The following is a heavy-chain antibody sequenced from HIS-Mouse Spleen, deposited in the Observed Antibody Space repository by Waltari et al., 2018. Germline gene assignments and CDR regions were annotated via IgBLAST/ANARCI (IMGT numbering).Heavy chain of an antibody. CDR2: IYYSGCT. D-gene: IGHD5-12*01. V-gene: IGHV4-39*01. Sequence: QLQLQESGPGLVKPSETLSLTCTVSGGSISSSGYYWGWFRQPPGKGLEWIGSIYYSGCTYNTPSLRSLVSIFVDTSKTQFSLMLRSVSAADTAGYDCSRGVGYSGAGYWGQGTLVTVSS. CDR1: GGSISSSGYY. CDR3: SRGVGYSGAGY. J-gene: IGHJ4*02.